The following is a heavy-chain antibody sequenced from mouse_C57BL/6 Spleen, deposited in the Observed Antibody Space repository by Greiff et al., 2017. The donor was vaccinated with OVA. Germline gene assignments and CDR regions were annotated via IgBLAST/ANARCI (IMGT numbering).Heavy chain of an antibody. V-gene: IGHV1-61*01. CDR3: ARAERDWYFDV. J-gene: IGHJ1*03. CDR1: GYTFTSYW. Sequence: QVQLQQPGAELVRPGSSVKLSCKASGYTFTSYWMDWVKQRPGQGLEWIGNIYPSDSETHYNQKFKDKATLTVDKSSSTAYMQLSSLTSEDSAVYYCARAERDWYFDVWGTGTTVTVSS. CDR2: IYPSDSET.